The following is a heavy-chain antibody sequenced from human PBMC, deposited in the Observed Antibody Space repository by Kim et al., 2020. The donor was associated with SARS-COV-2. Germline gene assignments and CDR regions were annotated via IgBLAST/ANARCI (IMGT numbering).Heavy chain of an antibody. D-gene: IGHD6-19*01. CDR2: IIPIFGTA. J-gene: IGHJ6*02. V-gene: IGHV1-69*13. Sequence: SVKVSCKASGGTFSSYAISWVRQAPGQGLEWMGGIIPIFGTANYAQKFQGRVTITADESTSTAYMELSSLRSEDTAMYYCARGGWSSGWPYYYYYGMAVWGQGTTVTVSS. CDR1: GGTFSSYA. CDR3: ARGGWSSGWPYYYYYGMAV.